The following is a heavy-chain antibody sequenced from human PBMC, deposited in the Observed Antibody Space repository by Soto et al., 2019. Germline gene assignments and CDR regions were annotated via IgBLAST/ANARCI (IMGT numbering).Heavy chain of an antibody. Sequence: QVQLVESGGGVVQPGRSLRLSCAASGFTFSSYGMHWVRQAPGKGLEGVAVISYDGSNKYYADSVKGRFTISRDNSKNTLYLQMNSLRAEDTAVYYCAKDSTLVPAATNDPFDYWGQGTLVTVSS. D-gene: IGHD2-2*01. V-gene: IGHV3-30*18. CDR3: AKDSTLVPAATNDPFDY. CDR2: ISYDGSNK. CDR1: GFTFSSYG. J-gene: IGHJ4*02.